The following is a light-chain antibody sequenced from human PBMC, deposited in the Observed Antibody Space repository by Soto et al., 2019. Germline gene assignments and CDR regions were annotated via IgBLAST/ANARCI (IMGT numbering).Light chain of an antibody. V-gene: IGLV2-14*01. CDR3: SSYTSSSPVV. J-gene: IGLJ2*01. CDR1: SSDVGGYNY. Sequence: QSVLTQPASVSGSPGQSITISCTGTSSDVGGYNYVSWYQQHPGKAPKLMIYEVSNRPSGVSNRCSGSKSGNTASLTISGLQAEDEADYYCSSYTSSSPVVFGGGTKLTVL. CDR2: EVS.